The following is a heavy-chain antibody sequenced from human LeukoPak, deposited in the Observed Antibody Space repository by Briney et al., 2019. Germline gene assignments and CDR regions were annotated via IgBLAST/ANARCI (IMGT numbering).Heavy chain of an antibody. Sequence: PSETLSLTCTVSGGSISSSSYYWSWIRQPPGKGLEWIGYIYYSGSTNYNPSLKSRVTISVDTSKNQFSLKLSSVTAADTAVYYCARERRAYSSSQTSYYFDYWGQGTLVTVSS. CDR3: ARERRAYSSSQTSYYFDY. D-gene: IGHD6-13*01. CDR2: IYYSGST. V-gene: IGHV4-61*01. CDR1: GGSISSSSYY. J-gene: IGHJ4*02.